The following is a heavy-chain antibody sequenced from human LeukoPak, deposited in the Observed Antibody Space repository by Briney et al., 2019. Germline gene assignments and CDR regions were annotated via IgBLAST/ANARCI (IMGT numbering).Heavy chain of an antibody. V-gene: IGHV3-33*01. Sequence: FXXXXYAXXWVRQAPGKGLEWVAVIWNDGSNKYYADSMKGRFTISRDNSKNTLYLQINSLRAEDTAVYYCATGGSGWYPGDYWGQGTLVTVSS. CDR1: FXXXXYA. CDR3: ATGGSGWYPGDY. D-gene: IGHD6-19*01. CDR2: IWNDGSNK. J-gene: IGHJ4*02.